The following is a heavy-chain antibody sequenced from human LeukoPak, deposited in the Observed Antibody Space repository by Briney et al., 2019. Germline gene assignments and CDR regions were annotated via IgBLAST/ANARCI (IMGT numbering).Heavy chain of an antibody. CDR2: IYYSGST. CDR3: ARCDLMGASDFDY. V-gene: IGHV4-61*01. Sequence: KPSETLSLPCTVSGGSVSSGSYYWSWIRQPPGKGLEWIGYIYYSGSTNYNPSLKSRVTISVDTSKNQFSLKLSSVTAADTAVYYCARCDLMGASDFDYWGQGTLVTVSS. D-gene: IGHD1-26*01. J-gene: IGHJ4*02. CDR1: GGSVSSGSYY.